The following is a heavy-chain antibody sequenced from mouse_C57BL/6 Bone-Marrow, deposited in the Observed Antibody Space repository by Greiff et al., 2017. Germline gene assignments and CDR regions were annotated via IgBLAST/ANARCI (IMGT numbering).Heavy chain of an antibody. D-gene: IGHD1-3*01. CDR1: GYTFTEYT. J-gene: IGHJ4*01. CDR2: FYPGSGSI. Sequence: VKLVESGAELVKPGASVKLSCKASGYTFTEYTIHWVKQRSGQGLEWIGWFYPGSGSIKYNEKFKDKATLTADKSSSTVYMELSRLTSEDSAVYFCARHEEGTLNSYYAMDYWGQGTSVTVSS. CDR3: ARHEEGTLNSYYAMDY. V-gene: IGHV1-62-2*01.